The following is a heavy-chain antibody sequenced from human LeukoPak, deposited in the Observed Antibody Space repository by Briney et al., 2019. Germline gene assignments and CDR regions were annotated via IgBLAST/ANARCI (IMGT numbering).Heavy chain of an antibody. V-gene: IGHV4-34*01. CDR1: GGSFSGYY. J-gene: IGHJ4*02. CDR2: INHSGST. CDR3: ARGRDSSSWYYPSLRKLFDY. Sequence: PSETLSLTCAVYGGSFSGYYWSWIRQPPGKGLEWIGEINHSGSTNYNPSLKSRVTISVDTSKNQFSLKLSSVTAADTAVYYRARGRDSSSWYYPSLRKLFDYWGQGTLVTVSS. D-gene: IGHD6-13*01.